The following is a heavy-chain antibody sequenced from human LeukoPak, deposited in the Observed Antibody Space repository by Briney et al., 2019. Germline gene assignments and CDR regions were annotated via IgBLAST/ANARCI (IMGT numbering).Heavy chain of an antibody. V-gene: IGHV3-7*01. D-gene: IGHD5-18*01. CDR3: AREETAIAPLDY. CDR2: IKEDGTEK. CDR1: GFTFSSYW. J-gene: IGHJ4*02. Sequence: GSLTLSCAASGFTFSSYWMSWVRQAPVKGLELESNIKEDGTEKYYVDSVKGRFTISRDNAKNSLYLQMNSLRAEDTAVYYCAREETAIAPLDYWGQGTMVTVSS.